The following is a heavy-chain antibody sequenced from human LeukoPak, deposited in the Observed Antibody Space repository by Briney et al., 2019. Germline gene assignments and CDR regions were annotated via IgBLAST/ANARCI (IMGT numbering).Heavy chain of an antibody. Sequence: SETLSLTCTVSGGSISSYYWSWIRQPPGKGLEWIGYIYYSGSTYYNPSLKSRVTISVDTSKNQFSLKLSSVTAADTAVYYCARREPDSSGYYCALDYWGQGTLVTVSS. D-gene: IGHD3-22*01. CDR3: ARREPDSSGYYCALDY. CDR2: IYYSGST. V-gene: IGHV4-59*08. J-gene: IGHJ4*02. CDR1: GGSISSYY.